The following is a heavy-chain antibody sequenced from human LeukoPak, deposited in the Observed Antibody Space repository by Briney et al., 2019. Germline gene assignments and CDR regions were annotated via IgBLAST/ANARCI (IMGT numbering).Heavy chain of an antibody. Sequence: GGSLRLSCAASGFTFSSYGMHWVRQAPGKGLEWVAVIWYDGSNKYYADSVKGRFTISRDNSKNTLYLQMNSLRAEDTAVYYCARDPGRDGYNYCFDYWGQGTLVTVSS. V-gene: IGHV3-33*01. CDR1: GFTFSSYG. CDR2: IWYDGSNK. CDR3: ARDPGRDGYNYCFDY. J-gene: IGHJ4*02. D-gene: IGHD5-24*01.